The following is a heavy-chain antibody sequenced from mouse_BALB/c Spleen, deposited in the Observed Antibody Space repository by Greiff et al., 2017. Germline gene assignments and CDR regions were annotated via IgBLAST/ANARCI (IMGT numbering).Heavy chain of an antibody. J-gene: IGHJ3*01. D-gene: IGHD2-4*01. V-gene: IGHV1-53*01. CDR3: ARSRDYDDEEAWFAY. CDR1: GYTFTSYW. Sequence: QVQLKQPGAELVRPGASVKLSCKASGYTFTSYWINWVKQRPGQGLEWIGNIYPYYGGTSYNQKFKGKATLTVDKSSSTAYIQLKSLTSEDSAVYYCARSRDYDDEEAWFAYWGQGTLVTVSA. CDR2: IYPYYGGT.